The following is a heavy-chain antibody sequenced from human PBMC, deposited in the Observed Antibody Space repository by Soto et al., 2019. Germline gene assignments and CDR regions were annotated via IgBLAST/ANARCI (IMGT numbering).Heavy chain of an antibody. CDR2: IYHSGST. Sequence: QVQLQESGPGLVKPSGTLSLTCAVSGGSISSSNWWSWVRQPPGKGLEWIGEIYHSGSTNYNPSLQSLVSIPVAKSTNQSSLKLSSVTAADTAVYSCASVMVRGDMLSAFDLWRQATMVTVSS. CDR3: ASVMVRGDMLSAFDL. D-gene: IGHD3-10*01. V-gene: IGHV4-4*02. CDR1: GGSISSSNW. J-gene: IGHJ3*01.